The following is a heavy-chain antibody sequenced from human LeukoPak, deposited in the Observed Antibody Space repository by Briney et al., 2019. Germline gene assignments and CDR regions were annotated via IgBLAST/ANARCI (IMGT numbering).Heavy chain of an antibody. Sequence: ASVKVSCKASGYTFTDYYMHWMRQAPGQGLEWMGWINPKNGGAKYSQKFQGRVTMTRDASISTAYMELSRLISDDTAVYYCARGPSSGSFDYWGQGTLVTVSS. V-gene: IGHV1-2*02. J-gene: IGHJ4*02. CDR3: ARGPSSGSFDY. D-gene: IGHD6-19*01. CDR1: GYTFTDYY. CDR2: INPKNGGA.